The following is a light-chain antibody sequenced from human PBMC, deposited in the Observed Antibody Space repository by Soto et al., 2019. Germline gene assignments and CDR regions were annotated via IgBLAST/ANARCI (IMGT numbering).Light chain of an antibody. V-gene: IGKV1-39*01. CDR3: QQTFSPPYT. Sequence: DIQMTQSLSSLSASVGDSVTITCRASQSISNSLSWYQQKPGKAPKFLIYVASTLQRGVPSRFSGSGSGTDFTLTISSLQPEDFATYYFQQTFSPPYTFGQGTTLEIK. J-gene: IGKJ2*01. CDR1: QSISNS. CDR2: VAS.